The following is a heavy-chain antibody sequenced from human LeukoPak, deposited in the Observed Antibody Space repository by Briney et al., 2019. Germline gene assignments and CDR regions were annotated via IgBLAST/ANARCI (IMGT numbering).Heavy chain of an antibody. CDR2: IRYDGSNK. CDR3: ARVRRYCSGGSCYFNVGY. CDR1: GFTFSSYG. D-gene: IGHD2-15*01. Sequence: GGSLRLSCAASGFTFSSYGMHWVRQAPGKGLEWVAFIRYDGSNKYYADSVKGRFTISRDNSKNTLYLQMNSLRAEDTAVYYCARVRRYCSGGSCYFNVGYWGQGTLVTVSS. V-gene: IGHV3-30*02. J-gene: IGHJ4*02.